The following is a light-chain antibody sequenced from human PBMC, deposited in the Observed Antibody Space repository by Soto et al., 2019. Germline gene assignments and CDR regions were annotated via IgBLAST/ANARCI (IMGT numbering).Light chain of an antibody. V-gene: IGLV2-18*02. Sequence: QSALTQPPSVSGSPGQSVTISCTGTGSDIGYHNRVSWYQQPPGTAPKLMIYEVSTRYSGVPDRFSGSKSGNTASLTISGLQAEDEADYYCSSFASSATLVFGGGTKLTVL. J-gene: IGLJ3*02. CDR3: SSFASSATLV. CDR1: GSDIGYHNR. CDR2: EVS.